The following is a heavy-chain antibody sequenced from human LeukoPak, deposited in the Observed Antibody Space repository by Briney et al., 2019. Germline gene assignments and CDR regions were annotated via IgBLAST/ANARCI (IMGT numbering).Heavy chain of an antibody. D-gene: IGHD3-16*01. Sequence: GRSLRLSCAASGFTFDDYAMHWVRQAPGKGLEWVSGISWNSGSIGYADSVKGRFTISRDNAKNSLYLQISNLRAEDTAVYFCARGGGLDVWGQGATVTVSS. J-gene: IGHJ6*02. CDR1: GFTFDDYA. CDR2: ISWNSGSI. CDR3: ARGGGLDV. V-gene: IGHV3-9*01.